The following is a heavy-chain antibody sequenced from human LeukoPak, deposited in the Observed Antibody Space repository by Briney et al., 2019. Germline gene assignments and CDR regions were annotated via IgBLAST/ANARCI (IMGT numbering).Heavy chain of an antibody. J-gene: IGHJ4*02. D-gene: IGHD5-18*01. CDR2: ISISGSTI. V-gene: IGHV3-11*04. Sequence: GGSLRLSCAASGFTFSDYFMSWIRQAPGKGLEWVSYISISGSTIYYADSVKGRFTISRDNAKNSLYLQMNSLRAEDTAVYLCARNGYSYPMYYFDYWGQGTLVSVSS. CDR1: GFTFSDYF. CDR3: ARNGYSYPMYYFDY.